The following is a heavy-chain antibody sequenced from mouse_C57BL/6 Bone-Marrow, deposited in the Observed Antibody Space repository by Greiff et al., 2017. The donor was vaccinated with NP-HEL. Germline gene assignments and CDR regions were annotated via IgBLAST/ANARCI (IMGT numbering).Heavy chain of an antibody. Sequence: VQLKESGAELVKPGASVKLSCTASGFNIKDYYMHWVKQRTEQGLEWIGRIDPEDGETKYAPKFQGKATITADTSSNTAYLQLSSLTSEDTAVYYWARAIYDGYYLFAYWGQGTLVTVSA. D-gene: IGHD2-3*01. V-gene: IGHV14-2*01. CDR2: IDPEDGET. CDR1: GFNIKDYY. CDR3: ARAIYDGYYLFAY. J-gene: IGHJ3*01.